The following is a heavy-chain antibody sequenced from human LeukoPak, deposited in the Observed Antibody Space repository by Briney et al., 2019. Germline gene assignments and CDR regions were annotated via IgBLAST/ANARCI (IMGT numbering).Heavy chain of an antibody. CDR1: GGTFSSYA. CDR2: IIPIFGTA. D-gene: IGHD2-15*01. V-gene: IGHV1-69*13. J-gene: IGHJ4*02. CDR3: ASGDYCSGGSCYFDY. Sequence: SVKVSCKASGGTFSSYAISWVRQAPGQGLEWMGGIIPIFGTANYAQKFQGRVTITADESTSTAYMELSSLRSEDTAVYYCASGDYCSGGSCYFDYWGQGTLVTVSS.